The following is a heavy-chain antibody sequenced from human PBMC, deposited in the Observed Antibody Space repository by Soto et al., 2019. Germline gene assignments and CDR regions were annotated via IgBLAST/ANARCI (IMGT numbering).Heavy chain of an antibody. CDR2: IVVGSGNT. V-gene: IGHV1-58*01. CDR1: GFTFTSSA. CDR3: AATPADSSGYYDIAWYFDL. J-gene: IGHJ2*01. D-gene: IGHD3-22*01. Sequence: QMQLVQSGPEVKKPRTSVKVSCKASGFTFTSSAVQWVRQARGQRLEWIGWIVVGSGNTNYAQKFQERVTITRDMSTSTAYMELSSLRSEDTAVYYCAATPADSSGYYDIAWYFDLWGRGTLVTVSS.